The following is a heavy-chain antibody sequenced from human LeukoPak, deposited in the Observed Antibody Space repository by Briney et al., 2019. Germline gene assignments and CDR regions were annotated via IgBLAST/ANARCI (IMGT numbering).Heavy chain of an antibody. D-gene: IGHD2-8*01. J-gene: IGHJ4*02. CDR3: AKEMVGHDY. CDR2: ISGSGTGT. CDR1: GFTFDDYA. V-gene: IGHV3-23*01. Sequence: GGSLRLSCAASGFTFDDYAMHWVRQAPGKGLEWVSGISGSGTGTYYADSVKGRFTISRDNSKNTLYLQMNSLRADDTAVYYCAKEMVGHDYWGQGTLVTVSS.